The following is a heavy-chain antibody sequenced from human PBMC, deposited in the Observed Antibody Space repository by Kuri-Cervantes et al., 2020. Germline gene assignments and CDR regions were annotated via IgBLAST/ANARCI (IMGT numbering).Heavy chain of an antibody. V-gene: IGHV4-38-2*02. CDR3: AREASYCDDY. CDR2: INHSGST. J-gene: IGHJ4*02. CDR1: GYSISRGHY. Sequence: LSCAVSGYSISRGHYWGRIRQSPGQGLEWIGEINHSGSTKYNPSLKSRVTISVDPSKNHFSRKLSSVTAAYTAVYYCAREASYCDDYWGQGTLVTVSS. D-gene: IGHD2-21*02.